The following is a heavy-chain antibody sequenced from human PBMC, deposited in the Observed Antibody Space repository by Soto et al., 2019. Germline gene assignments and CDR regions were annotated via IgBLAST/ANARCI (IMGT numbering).Heavy chain of an antibody. CDR1: GFTFSNAW. CDR2: IKSKTDGGTT. V-gene: IGHV3-15*07. CDR3: TTLTMIVVVIQPSDAFDI. J-gene: IGHJ3*02. D-gene: IGHD3-22*01. Sequence: GGSLRLSCAASGFTFSNAWMNWVRQAPGKGLEWVGRIKSKTDGGTTDYAAPVKGRFTISRDDSKSTLYLQMNSLKTEDTAVYYCTTLTMIVVVIQPSDAFDIWGQGTMVTVSS.